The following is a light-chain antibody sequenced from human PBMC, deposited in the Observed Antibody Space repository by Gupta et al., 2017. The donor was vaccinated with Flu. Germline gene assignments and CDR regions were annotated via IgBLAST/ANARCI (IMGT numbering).Light chain of an antibody. CDR1: QSVRSY. CDR2: DAS. V-gene: IGKV3-11*01. Sequence: ATLSLSPGERATLSCRASQSVRSYLAWYQQRPGQAPRLLIYDASNRDAGIPARFSGNGYGTDFTLTISSREPEDFAVYYCQQRSSWPSITFGGGTKVEIK. CDR3: QQRSSWPSIT. J-gene: IGKJ4*01.